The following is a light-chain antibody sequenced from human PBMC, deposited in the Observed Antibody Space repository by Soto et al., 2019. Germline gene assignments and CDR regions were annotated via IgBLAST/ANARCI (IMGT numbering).Light chain of an antibody. CDR2: GAS. J-gene: IGKJ2*01. CDR3: QQYGSSSYT. V-gene: IGKV3-20*01. CDR1: QSVSSSY. Sequence: EIVLTQSPGTLSLSPGERATLSCRASQSVSSSYLAWYQQKPGQAPRHLIYGASGRATGIPDRFSGSGSGTAFTLAISRLEPEDFAVYYCQQYGSSSYTFGQGTKLEIK.